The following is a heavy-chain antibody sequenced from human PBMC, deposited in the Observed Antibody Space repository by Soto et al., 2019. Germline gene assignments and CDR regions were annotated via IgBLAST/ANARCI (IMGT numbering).Heavy chain of an antibody. J-gene: IGHJ6*02. D-gene: IGHD6-19*01. V-gene: IGHV1-18*01. CDR1: GYTFTSYG. Sequence: GASVKVSCKASGYTFTSYGISWVRQAPGQGLEWMGWISAYNGYTNYAQKLQGRVTMTTDTSTSTAYMELRRLRSDDTAVYYCARDLSSSLIAVAATDYYAMDVWGQGTTVIVSS. CDR2: ISAYNGYT. CDR3: ARDLSSSLIAVAATDYYAMDV.